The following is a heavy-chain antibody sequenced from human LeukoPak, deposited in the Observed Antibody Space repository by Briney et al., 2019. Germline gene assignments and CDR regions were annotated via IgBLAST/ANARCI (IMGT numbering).Heavy chain of an antibody. CDR2: IGVSGGTT. CDR1: GFTFSSYA. Sequence: GGSLRLSCAASGFTFSSYAMSWVRQAPGKGLEWVSTIGVSGGTTYYADSVKGRFTISRDNSRNTLYLQMNSLRAEDTAVYYCAKAIMGAILHAFDIWGKGTTVTVSS. CDR3: AKAIMGAILHAFDI. J-gene: IGHJ3*02. V-gene: IGHV3-23*01. D-gene: IGHD1-26*01.